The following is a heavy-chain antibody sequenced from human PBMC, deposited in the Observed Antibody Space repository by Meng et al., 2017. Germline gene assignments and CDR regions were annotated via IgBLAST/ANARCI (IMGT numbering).Heavy chain of an antibody. CDR3: AREVHYDSSGYYVARAFDI. V-gene: IGHV4-59*01. Sequence: SETLSLTCTVSGGSISSYYWSWIRQPPGKGLEWIGYIYYSGSTNYNPSLKSRVTISVDTSKNQFSLKLSSVTAADTAVYYCAREVHYDSSGYYVARAFDIWGQGTMVT. CDR1: GGSISSYY. J-gene: IGHJ3*02. CDR2: IYYSGST. D-gene: IGHD3-22*01.